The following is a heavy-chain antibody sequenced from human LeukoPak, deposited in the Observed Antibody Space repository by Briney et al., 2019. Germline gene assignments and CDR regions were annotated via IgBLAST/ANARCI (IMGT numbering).Heavy chain of an antibody. CDR3: ATASYGSGILFGY. CDR1: GGSISSGDYY. V-gene: IGHV4-30-4*01. D-gene: IGHD3-10*01. CDR2: IYYSGST. J-gene: IGHJ4*02. Sequence: SQTLSLTCTVSGGSISSGDYYWSWIRQPPGKGLEWIGYIYYSGSTYYNPSLKSRVTISVDTSKNQFSLKLSSVTAADTAVYYCATASYGSGILFGYWGQGTLVTVSS.